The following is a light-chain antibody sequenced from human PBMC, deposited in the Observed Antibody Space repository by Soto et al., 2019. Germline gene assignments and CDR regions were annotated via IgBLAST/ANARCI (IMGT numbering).Light chain of an antibody. Sequence: DIQMTQSPSYLSASVGDRVTITCRASQSISGYLNWYQQKPGKAPNLLIYAASSLQSGVPSRFSGSASGTDYTLTISRLQPEDFATYYCQQSYSTPITFGQGTRLESK. J-gene: IGKJ5*01. CDR2: AAS. CDR3: QQSYSTPIT. V-gene: IGKV1-39*01. CDR1: QSISGY.